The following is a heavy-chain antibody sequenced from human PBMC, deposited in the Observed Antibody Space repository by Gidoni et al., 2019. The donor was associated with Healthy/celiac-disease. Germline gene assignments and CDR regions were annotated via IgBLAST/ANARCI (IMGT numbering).Heavy chain of an antibody. J-gene: IGHJ4*02. CDR3: AKPAYYYGSGSFFDY. V-gene: IGHV3-30*18. CDR1: GFTFSSYG. Sequence: QVQLVESGGGVVQPGRSLRLSCAASGFTFSSYGMHWVRQAPGKGLEGVAVISYYGSNKYYADSVKGRFTISRDNSKNTLYLQMNSLRAEDTAVYYCAKPAYYYGSGSFFDYWGQGTLVTVSS. CDR2: ISYYGSNK. D-gene: IGHD3-10*01.